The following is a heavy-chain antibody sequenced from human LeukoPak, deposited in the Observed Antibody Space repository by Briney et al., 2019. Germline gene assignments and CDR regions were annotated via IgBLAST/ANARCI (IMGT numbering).Heavy chain of an antibody. Sequence: SETLSLTCTVSGGPISSYYWSWIRQPPGKGLEWIGYIYYSGSTNYNPSLKSRVTISVNTSKNQFSLKLSSVTAADTAVYYCARAPGRWLRLYYFDYWGQGTLVTVSS. CDR2: IYYSGST. CDR3: ARAPGRWLRLYYFDY. CDR1: GGPISSYY. J-gene: IGHJ4*02. V-gene: IGHV4-59*01. D-gene: IGHD5-12*01.